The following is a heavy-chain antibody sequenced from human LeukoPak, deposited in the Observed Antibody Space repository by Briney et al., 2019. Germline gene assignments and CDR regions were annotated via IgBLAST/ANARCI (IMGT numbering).Heavy chain of an antibody. Sequence: TLSLTCTVSGVSISSGGYYWSWIRQPPGKGLEWVGYIYHSGSTYYNPSLKSRVTMSVDTSKNQFSLKLSPVTAADTAVYYCARASQDDYYYGMDVWGQGTTVTASS. CDR1: GVSISSGGYY. V-gene: IGHV4-30-2*01. CDR2: IYHSGST. CDR3: ARASQDDYYYGMDV. D-gene: IGHD2-15*01. J-gene: IGHJ6*02.